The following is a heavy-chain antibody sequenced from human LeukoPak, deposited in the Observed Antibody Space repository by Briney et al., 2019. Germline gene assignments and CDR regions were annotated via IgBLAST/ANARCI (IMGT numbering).Heavy chain of an antibody. Sequence: NSSETLSLTCTVSGGSISSSNYYWGWIRQPPGKGLEWVGSIYYSGSTYYNPSLKSRVTISVDTSKNQFSLKLSSVTAADTAVYYCARLDGYCSGGSCYSVSFVDPWGQGTLVTVSS. J-gene: IGHJ5*02. CDR2: IYYSGST. V-gene: IGHV4-39*01. CDR1: GGSISSSNYY. D-gene: IGHD2-15*01. CDR3: ARLDGYCSGGSCYSVSFVDP.